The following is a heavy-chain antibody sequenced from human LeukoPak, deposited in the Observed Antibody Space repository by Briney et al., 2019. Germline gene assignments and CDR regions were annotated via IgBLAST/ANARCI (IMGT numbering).Heavy chain of an antibody. CDR1: GDSSSSYY. CDR3: VRGGGYLPDC. V-gene: IGHV4-59*01. Sequence: PSETLSLTCTVSGDSSSSYYWSWIRQPPGKTLEWIGYIHSSGRTNYNPSLKSRVTMSVDTSKNQFSLKLSSVTAADTAVYYCVRGGGYLPDCWGQGTLVTVSS. D-gene: IGHD5-12*01. CDR2: IHSSGRT. J-gene: IGHJ4*02.